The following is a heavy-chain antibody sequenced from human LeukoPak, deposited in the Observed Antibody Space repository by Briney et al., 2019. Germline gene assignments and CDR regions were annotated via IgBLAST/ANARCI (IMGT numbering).Heavy chain of an antibody. V-gene: IGHV1-18*01. D-gene: IGHD3-22*01. CDR1: GYTFTSYG. CDR3: AAAKSPYYYDSSGYWPFDY. J-gene: IGHJ4*02. Sequence: ASVKVSCKASGYTFTSYGISWVRQAPGQGLEWMGWISAYNGNTNYAQKLQGRVTMTTDTSTSTAYMELRSLRSDDTAVYYCAAAKSPYYYDSSGYWPFDYWGQGTLVTVSS. CDR2: ISAYNGNT.